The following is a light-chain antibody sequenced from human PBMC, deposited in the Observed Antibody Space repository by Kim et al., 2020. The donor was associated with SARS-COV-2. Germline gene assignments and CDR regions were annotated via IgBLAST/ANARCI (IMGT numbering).Light chain of an antibody. CDR3: QTWGTGIWV. CDR1: SGHSSYA. Sequence: QLVLTQSPSASASLGASVKLTFPLSSGHSSYAIAWHQQQPEKGPRYLMKLNSDGRHRKGDGIPDRFSGSSSGAERYLTISSLQSEDEADYYCQTWGTGIWVFGGGTQLTV. CDR2: LNSDGRH. J-gene: IGLJ3*02. V-gene: IGLV4-69*01.